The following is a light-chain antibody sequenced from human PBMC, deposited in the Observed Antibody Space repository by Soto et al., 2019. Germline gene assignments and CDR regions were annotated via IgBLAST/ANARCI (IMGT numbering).Light chain of an antibody. Sequence: QTVVTQEPSLTVSPGGTVTLTCASSTGAVTSGHYPNWLQQKPGQAPRALIYGASNRHSWTPARFSGSLLGGKAALTLSGVQPEDEAEYYCVLYYGGAAVFGGGTTLTVL. CDR3: VLYYGGAAV. V-gene: IGLV7-43*01. J-gene: IGLJ2*01. CDR1: TGAVTSGHY. CDR2: GAS.